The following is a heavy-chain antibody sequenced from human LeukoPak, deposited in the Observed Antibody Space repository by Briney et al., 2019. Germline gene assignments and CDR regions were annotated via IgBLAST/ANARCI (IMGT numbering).Heavy chain of an antibody. CDR2: TVLGSGDT. CDR1: GLTFRTSA. V-gene: IGHV1-58*02. CDR3: AAGFSNHGYIY. Sequence: GTSVTVSCKASGLTFRTSAMQWVRQTRGQGLEWIGWTVLGSGDTNYAQSLKERVTITRDMSTSTAYMELGSLRSEDTAMYYCAAGFSNHGYIYWGQGTLVTVSS. D-gene: IGHD6-13*01. J-gene: IGHJ4*02.